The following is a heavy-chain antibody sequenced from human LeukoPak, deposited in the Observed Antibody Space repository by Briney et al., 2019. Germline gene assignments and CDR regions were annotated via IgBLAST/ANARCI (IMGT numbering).Heavy chain of an antibody. CDR3: ARGPTGTPGYFDY. CDR2: INHSGST. D-gene: IGHD1-1*01. CDR1: GGSISSYY. V-gene: IGHV4-34*01. Sequence: SETLSLTCTVSGGSISSYYWSWIRQPPGKGLEWIGEINHSGSTNYNPSLKSRVTISVDTSKNQFSLKLSSVTAADTAVYYCARGPTGTPGYFDYWGQGTLVTVSS. J-gene: IGHJ4*02.